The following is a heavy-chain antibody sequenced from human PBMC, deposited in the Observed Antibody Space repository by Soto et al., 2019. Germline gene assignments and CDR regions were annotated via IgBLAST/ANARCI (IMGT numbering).Heavy chain of an antibody. Sequence: SETLSLTCTVSGGSISSSSYYWGWIRQPPGKGLEWIGSIYYSGSTYYNPSLKSRVTISVDTSKNQFSLKLSSVTAADTAVYYCARHQLTMMGTAWFDPWGQGTLVTVSS. D-gene: IGHD3-22*01. V-gene: IGHV4-39*01. CDR1: GGSISSSSYY. CDR3: ARHQLTMMGTAWFDP. CDR2: IYYSGST. J-gene: IGHJ5*02.